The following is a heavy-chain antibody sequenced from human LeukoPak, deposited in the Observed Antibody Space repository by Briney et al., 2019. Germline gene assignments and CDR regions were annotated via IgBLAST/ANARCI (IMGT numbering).Heavy chain of an antibody. D-gene: IGHD6-6*01. Sequence: GGSLRLSCAASGFTFNNYAMSWVRQAPGKGLEWVSAISGSGGSTYYADSVKGRFTISRDNSKNTLYLQMNSLRAEDTAVYYCAKDWKSAARPHLFDYWGQGTLVTVSS. J-gene: IGHJ4*02. CDR1: GFTFNNYA. V-gene: IGHV3-23*01. CDR3: AKDWKSAARPHLFDY. CDR2: ISGSGGST.